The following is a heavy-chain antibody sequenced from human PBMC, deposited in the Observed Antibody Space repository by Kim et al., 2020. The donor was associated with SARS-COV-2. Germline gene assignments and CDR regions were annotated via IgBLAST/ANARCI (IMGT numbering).Heavy chain of an antibody. CDR1: GGSISSSSYY. D-gene: IGHD2-15*01. V-gene: IGHV4-39*01. CDR3: ARLDGGNVDY. J-gene: IGHJ4*02. Sequence: SETLSLTCTVSGGSISSSSYYWGWIRQPPGKGLEWIGSIYYSGSTYYNPSLKSRVTISVDTSKNQFSLKLSSVTSADTAVYYCARLDGGNVDYWGQGTQVTVSS. CDR2: IYYSGST.